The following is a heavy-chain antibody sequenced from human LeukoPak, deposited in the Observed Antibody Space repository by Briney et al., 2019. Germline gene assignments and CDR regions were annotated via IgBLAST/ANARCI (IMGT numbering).Heavy chain of an antibody. Sequence: GTLRLSCGASGFTFSKHGMNWVRQAPGKGLEWVSGILGGAGSTYYADSVKGRFTISRDNSKNTLYLQMNSLRAEDTAVYYCAHGTMYQLDYWGQGTLVTVSS. CDR2: ILGGAGST. CDR3: AHGTMYQLDY. J-gene: IGHJ4*02. CDR1: GFTFSKHG. V-gene: IGHV3-23*01. D-gene: IGHD2-2*01.